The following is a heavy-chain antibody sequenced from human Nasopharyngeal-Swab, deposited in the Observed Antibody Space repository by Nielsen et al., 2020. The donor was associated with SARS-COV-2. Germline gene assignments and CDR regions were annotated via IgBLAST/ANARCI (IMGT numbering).Heavy chain of an antibody. Sequence: ASVKVSCKASGYTFTSYYMHWARQAPGQGLEWMGIINPSGGSTSYAQKFQGRVTMTRDTSTSTVYMELSSLRSEDTAVYYCARHRGGGYQLPFGGYGMDVWGQGSTVTVSS. CDR2: INPSGGST. D-gene: IGHD2-2*01. CDR1: GYTFTSYY. J-gene: IGHJ6*02. CDR3: ARHRGGGYQLPFGGYGMDV. V-gene: IGHV1-46*01.